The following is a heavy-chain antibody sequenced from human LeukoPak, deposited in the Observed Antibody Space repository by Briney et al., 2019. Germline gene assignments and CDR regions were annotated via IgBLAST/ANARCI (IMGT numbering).Heavy chain of an antibody. CDR3: ARRGYHDYSGFDY. CDR2: ISGSSSDI. CDR1: EFTFRSYS. J-gene: IGHJ4*02. D-gene: IGHD1-26*01. V-gene: IGHV3-21*01. Sequence: GGSLRLSCAGSEFTFRSYSMHWVRQAPGKGLEWVSSISGSSSDIYYADSVKGRFTISRDNSKNSLYLQMKSLRAEDTALYYCARRGYHDYSGFDYWGQGTLVIVSS.